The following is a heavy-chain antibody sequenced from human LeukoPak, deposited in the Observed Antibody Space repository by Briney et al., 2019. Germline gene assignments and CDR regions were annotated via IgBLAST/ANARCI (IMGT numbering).Heavy chain of an antibody. V-gene: IGHV3-9*03. CDR3: AKDFKMDYGDYVFDY. D-gene: IGHD4-17*01. CDR1: GFTFDDYA. J-gene: IGHJ4*02. Sequence: PGRSLRLSCAASGFTFDDYAMHWVRQAPGKGQEWVSGISWNSGSIGYADSVKGRFTISRDNAKNSLYLQMNSLRAEDMALYYCAKDFKMDYGDYVFDYWGQGTLVTVSS. CDR2: ISWNSGSI.